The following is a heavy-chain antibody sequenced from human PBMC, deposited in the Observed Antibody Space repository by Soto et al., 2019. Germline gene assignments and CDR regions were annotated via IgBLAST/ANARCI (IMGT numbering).Heavy chain of an antibody. Sequence: QVQLQESGPGLVKPSGTLSLTCAVSGGSVSSSNWWSWVRQPPGKGLEWIGEIHHRGGTNYNPSLKSRVILSLDKSKNQFSLKVTSVTAADTAVYYCARGVGSTALAGQFDSWGQGILVTVSS. CDR1: GGSVSSSNW. D-gene: IGHD6-19*01. CDR2: IHHRGGT. CDR3: ARGVGSTALAGQFDS. V-gene: IGHV4-4*02. J-gene: IGHJ4*02.